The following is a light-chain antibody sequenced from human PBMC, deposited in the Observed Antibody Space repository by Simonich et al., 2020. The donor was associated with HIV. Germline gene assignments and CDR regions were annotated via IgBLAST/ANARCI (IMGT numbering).Light chain of an antibody. CDR3: QKYNSALHT. CDR2: AAS. J-gene: IGKJ4*01. V-gene: IGKV1-9*01. CDR1: QGISSY. Sequence: DIQLSQSPSFLSASVGDRVTITCRASQGISSYLAWYQQKPGKAPKLLIYAASTLQSGVPSRFSGSGSGTDFTLTISSLQPEDVATYYCQKYNSALHTFGGGTKVEIK.